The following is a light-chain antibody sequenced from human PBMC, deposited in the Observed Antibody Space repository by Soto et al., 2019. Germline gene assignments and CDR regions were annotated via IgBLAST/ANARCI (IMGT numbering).Light chain of an antibody. CDR3: CSSAPESTYV. J-gene: IGLJ1*01. CDR2: KGT. V-gene: IGLV2-23*01. Sequence: SVLAQPASVSGSPGQSITISCTGTSSDVGAYNSVSWYQQHPHRAPQVIIYKGTQRPPGVSNRFSGSTSGNAASLTISALQADDEADYFCCSSAPESTYVFGTGTKVTVL. CDR1: SSDVGAYNS.